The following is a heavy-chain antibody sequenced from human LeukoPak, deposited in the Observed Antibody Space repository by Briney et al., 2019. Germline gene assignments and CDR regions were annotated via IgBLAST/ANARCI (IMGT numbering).Heavy chain of an antibody. J-gene: IGHJ4*02. CDR3: AKDGQIAAAAYYFDY. CDR1: GFTFSSYS. V-gene: IGHV3-30*18. CDR2: IASDGRDK. Sequence: GGSLRLSCAASGFTFSSYSMNWVRQAPGKGLEWVAVIASDGRDKHYVDSVKGRFTISRENSKNTLYLQMNSLRAEDTAVYYCAKDGQIAAAAYYFDYWGQGTLVTVSS. D-gene: IGHD6-13*01.